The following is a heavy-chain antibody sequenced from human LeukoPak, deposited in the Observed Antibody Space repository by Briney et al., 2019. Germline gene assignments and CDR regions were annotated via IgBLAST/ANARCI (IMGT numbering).Heavy chain of an antibody. CDR2: INHSGST. CDR3: ARQGSSWSYYYYGMDV. V-gene: IGHV4-34*01. CDR1: GGSFSGYY. J-gene: IGHJ6*02. D-gene: IGHD6-13*01. Sequence: PSETLSLTCAVYGGSFSGYYWSWIRQPPGKGLEWIGEINHSGSTNNNPSLKSRVTISVDTSKNQFSLKLSSVTAADTAVYYCARQGSSWSYYYYGMDVWGQGTTVTVSS.